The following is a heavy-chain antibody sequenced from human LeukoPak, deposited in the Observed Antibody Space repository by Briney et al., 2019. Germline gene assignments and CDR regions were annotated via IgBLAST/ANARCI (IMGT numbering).Heavy chain of an antibody. CDR3: ARDRYCSGGRCYRAKNLDHIWFDP. D-gene: IGHD2-15*01. V-gene: IGHV1-2*06. Sequence: ASVKVSCTASGYTFTGYYMHWVRQAPGQGLEWMGRINPNSGGTNYAQKFQGRVTMTRDTSISTAYMELSRLRSDDTAVYYCARDRYCSGGRCYRAKNLDHIWFDPWGQGTLVTVSS. CDR1: GYTFTGYY. CDR2: INPNSGGT. J-gene: IGHJ5*02.